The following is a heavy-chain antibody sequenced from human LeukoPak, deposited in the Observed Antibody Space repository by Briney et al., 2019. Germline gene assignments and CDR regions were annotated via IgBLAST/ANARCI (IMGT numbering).Heavy chain of an antibody. V-gene: IGHV4-34*01. CDR2: IHPYRHT. J-gene: IGHJ4*02. Sequence: SETLSLTCAVYGGSFSDYYWSWIRQPPGKGLEWIGEIHPYRHTNLNPSLRSRVSISIDTPNNQFSLKLTSVTAADTALYYCSRGKDQSKTGDSWGQGTLVTVSS. D-gene: IGHD2-2*01. CDR3: SRGKDQSKTGDS. CDR1: GGSFSDYY.